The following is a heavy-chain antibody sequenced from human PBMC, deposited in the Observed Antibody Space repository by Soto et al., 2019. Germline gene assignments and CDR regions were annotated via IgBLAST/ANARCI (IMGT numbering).Heavy chain of an antibody. CDR2: VTANGGST. CDR1: GFTFSVYA. V-gene: IGHV3-23*01. J-gene: IGHJ6*02. CDR3: ASLGVGDWANYYYYYGMDV. D-gene: IGHD2-21*02. Sequence: EVQLLESGGGFVQPGGSLRLSCAATGFTFSVYAMTWVRQAPGKGLEWVSAVTANGGSTYSADSVKSRFTISRDNSKNTLSMQTNSLRAEDTAVYYCASLGVGDWANYYYYYGMDVWGQGTTVTVSS.